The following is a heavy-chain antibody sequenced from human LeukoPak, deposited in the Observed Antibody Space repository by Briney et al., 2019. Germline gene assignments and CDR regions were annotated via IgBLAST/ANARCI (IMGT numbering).Heavy chain of an antibody. CDR3: TKARTVIEASGY. CDR1: GFTFDDYA. Sequence: GGSLRLSCAASGFTFDDYAVHWVRQPPGKGLEWVSGISWNSGTIDYAASVKGRFTISRDNAKNSLYLQMNSLRPEDTASYYCTKARTVIEASGYWGLGTLVTVSS. D-gene: IGHD4-17*01. CDR2: ISWNSGTI. J-gene: IGHJ4*02. V-gene: IGHV3-9*01.